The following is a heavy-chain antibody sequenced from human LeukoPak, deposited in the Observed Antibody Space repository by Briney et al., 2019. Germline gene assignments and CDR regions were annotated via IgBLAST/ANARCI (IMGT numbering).Heavy chain of an antibody. CDR3: ARDLVEVATNSSFDY. J-gene: IGHJ4*02. Sequence: SVKVSCKASGGTLSSYAISWVRQAPGQGLEWMGRIIPILGIANYAQKFQGRVTITADKSTSTAYMELSSPRSEDTAVYYCARDLVEVATNSSFDYWGQGTLVTVSS. CDR2: IIPILGIA. V-gene: IGHV1-69*04. CDR1: GGTLSSYA. D-gene: IGHD5-24*01.